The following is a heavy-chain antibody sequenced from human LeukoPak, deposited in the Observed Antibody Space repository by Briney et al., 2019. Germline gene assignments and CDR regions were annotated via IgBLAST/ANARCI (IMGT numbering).Heavy chain of an antibody. D-gene: IGHD3/OR15-3a*01. CDR1: GFTFSNYW. CDR3: ARPMISVMSLGADF. Sequence: GGSLTLSCAVSGFTFSNYWMHWVRQAPGKGLVWVSCISSDGSSTNYADSVKGRFSISRDNAKNTLYLHMNSLRAEDTALYYCARPMISVMSLGADFWGQGRMLTVSS. V-gene: IGHV3-74*01. J-gene: IGHJ4*02. CDR2: ISSDGSST.